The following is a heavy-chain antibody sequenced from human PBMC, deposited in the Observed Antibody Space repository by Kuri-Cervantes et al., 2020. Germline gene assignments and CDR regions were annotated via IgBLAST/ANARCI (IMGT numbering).Heavy chain of an antibody. J-gene: IGHJ4*02. Sequence: ESLKISCTVSGGSISSYYWSWIRQPAGKGLEWTGRIYTSGSTSYNPSLKSRVTISVDTSKNQFSLKLSSVTAADTAVYYCARLVYYDSSGYFQARYYFDYWGQGTLVTVSS. CDR2: IYTSGST. CDR1: GGSISSYY. V-gene: IGHV4-4*07. CDR3: ARLVYYDSSGYFQARYYFDY. D-gene: IGHD3-22*01.